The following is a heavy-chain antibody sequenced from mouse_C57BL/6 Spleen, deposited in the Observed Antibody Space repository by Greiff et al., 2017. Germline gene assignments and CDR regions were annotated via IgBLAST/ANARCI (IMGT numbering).Heavy chain of an antibody. V-gene: IGHV1-9*01. CDR1: GYTFTGYW. Sequence: VQLQQSGAELMKPGASVKLSCKATGYTFTGYWIEWVKQRPGHGLEWIGEILPGSGSTNYNEKFKGKATFTADTSSNTAYMQLSSLTTEDSAIYDCAKSPIYYGNYYYAMDYWGQGTSVTVSS. CDR2: ILPGSGST. D-gene: IGHD2-1*01. J-gene: IGHJ4*01. CDR3: AKSPIYYGNYYYAMDY.